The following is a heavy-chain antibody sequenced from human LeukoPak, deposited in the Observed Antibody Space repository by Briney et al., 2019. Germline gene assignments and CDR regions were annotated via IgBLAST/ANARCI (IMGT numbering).Heavy chain of an antibody. CDR2: ISGYNGNT. CDR1: GYTFTSYG. J-gene: IGHJ4*02. Sequence: ASVKVSCKASGYTFTSYGISWVRQAPGQGLEWMGWISGYNGNTNYAQKFQGRVTMTTDTSTSTAYMELRSLRSDDTAVYYCARKWSPYSSSSDLLDYWGQGTLVTVSS. CDR3: ARKWSPYSSSSDLLDY. V-gene: IGHV1-18*01. D-gene: IGHD6-6*01.